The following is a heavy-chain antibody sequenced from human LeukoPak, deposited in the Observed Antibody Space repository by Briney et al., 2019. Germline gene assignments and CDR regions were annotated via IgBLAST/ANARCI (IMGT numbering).Heavy chain of an antibody. CDR1: GFTLDDYG. CDR3: TTTGPFTGASMIVVEDAFDI. Sequence: KPGGSLRLSCAASGFTLDDYGMSWVRQAPGKGLEWVGRIKSKTDGGTTDYAAPVKSRFTISRDDSKNTLYLQMNSLKTEDTAVYYCTTTGPFTGASMIVVEDAFDIWGQGTMVTVSS. V-gene: IGHV3-15*01. D-gene: IGHD3-22*01. J-gene: IGHJ3*02. CDR2: IKSKTDGGTT.